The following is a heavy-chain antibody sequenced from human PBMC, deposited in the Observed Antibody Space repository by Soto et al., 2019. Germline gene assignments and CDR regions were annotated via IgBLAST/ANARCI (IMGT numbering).Heavy chain of an antibody. D-gene: IGHD4-17*01. J-gene: IGHJ3*02. CDR1: GFTFSSYA. CDR3: ARASYGDYLGAFDI. Sequence: QVQLVESGGGVVQPGRSLRLSCAASGFTFSSYAMHWVRQAPGKGLEWVAVISYDGSNKYYADSVKGRFTISRDNSKNTLYLQMNSLRAEDTAVYYCARASYGDYLGAFDIWGQGTMVTVSS. V-gene: IGHV3-30-3*01. CDR2: ISYDGSNK.